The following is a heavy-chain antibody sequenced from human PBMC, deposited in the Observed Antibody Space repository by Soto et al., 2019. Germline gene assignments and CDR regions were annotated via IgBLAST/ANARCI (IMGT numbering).Heavy chain of an antibody. CDR2: IYYSGSP. CDR3: ARDFLVNYFDY. Sequence: SETLSLTCTVSGGSISSGDYYWSWIRQPPGKGLEWIGYIYYSGSPYYNPSLKSRLTISVDTSKNQFSLKLSSVTAADTAVYYCARDFLVNYFDYWGQGTLVTVSS. V-gene: IGHV4-30-4*01. CDR1: GGSISSGDYY. D-gene: IGHD2-21*01. J-gene: IGHJ4*02.